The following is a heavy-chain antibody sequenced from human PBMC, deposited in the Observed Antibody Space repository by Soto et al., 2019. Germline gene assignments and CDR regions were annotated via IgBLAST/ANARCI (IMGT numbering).Heavy chain of an antibody. J-gene: IGHJ6*02. V-gene: IGHV5-51*01. CDR2: IYPGDSDT. CDR3: ARSYYDILSGYSSPYGMDV. CDR1: GYSFTSYW. Sequence: PGASLKISCKGSGYSFTSYWIGWVRQMPGKGLEWMGIIYPGDSDTRYSPSFQGQVTISADKSISTAYLQRSSLKASDTAMYYCARSYYDILSGYSSPYGMDVWGQGTTVTVSS. D-gene: IGHD3-9*01.